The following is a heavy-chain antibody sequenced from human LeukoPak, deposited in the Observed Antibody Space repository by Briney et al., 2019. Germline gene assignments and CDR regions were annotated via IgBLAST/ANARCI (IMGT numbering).Heavy chain of an antibody. CDR3: ARRRSGYDYAFDI. V-gene: IGHV5-10-1*01. CDR1: GYLFTSYW. D-gene: IGHD5-12*01. J-gene: IGHJ3*02. CDR2: IDPSDSYT. Sequence: GGSLEISFQGSGYLFTSYWISWVRQMPGKGLEWMGRIDPSDSYTNYSPSFQGHVTISADKSISTAYLQWSSLKASATAMYYCARRRSGYDYAFDIWGQGTMVTVSS.